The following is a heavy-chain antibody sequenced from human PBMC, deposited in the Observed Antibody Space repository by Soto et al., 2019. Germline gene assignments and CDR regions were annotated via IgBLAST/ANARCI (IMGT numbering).Heavy chain of an antibody. CDR2: IDSSGNTI. J-gene: IGHJ4*02. V-gene: IGHV3-48*03. D-gene: IGHD6-13*01. CDR3: ARDGPAADFDH. Sequence: GGSLRLSCAASGFTFSGYEMNWVRQAPGKGLEWVSYIDSSGNTIDYADSVKGRFTISRDNAKNSLYLQMNSLRAEDTAIYYCARDGPAADFDHWGQGTQVTVSS. CDR1: GFTFSGYE.